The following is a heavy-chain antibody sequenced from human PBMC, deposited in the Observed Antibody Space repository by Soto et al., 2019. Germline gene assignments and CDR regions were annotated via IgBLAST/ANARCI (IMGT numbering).Heavy chain of an antibody. Sequence: VGSLRLSCAASGFSFSSYAMHWVRQAPGKGLEWVAVISFEGNDKYYADSVKGRFTISRDENENTLYLQMNSLRPEDTAVYYCARDRYLDSYAFDSWGQGTLVTVSS. CDR2: ISFEGNDK. D-gene: IGHD3-9*01. CDR1: GFSFSSYA. V-gene: IGHV3-30-3*01. J-gene: IGHJ4*02. CDR3: ARDRYLDSYAFDS.